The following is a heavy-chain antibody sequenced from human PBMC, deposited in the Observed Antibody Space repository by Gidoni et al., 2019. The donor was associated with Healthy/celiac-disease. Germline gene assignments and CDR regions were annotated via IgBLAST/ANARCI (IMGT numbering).Heavy chain of an antibody. J-gene: IGHJ4*02. CDR1: GFTFSDYD. CDR2: ISSSGSTI. V-gene: IGHV3-11*01. Sequence: QVQLVESGVGLVKPGGSLRLSCAASGFTFSDYDMSRIRQAPGKGLEWVSYISSSGSTIYYAASVKGRFTISRDNAKNSLYLQMNSLRAEDTAVYYCARDLEDLIYFDYWGQGTLVTVSS. D-gene: IGHD2-15*01. CDR3: ARDLEDLIYFDY.